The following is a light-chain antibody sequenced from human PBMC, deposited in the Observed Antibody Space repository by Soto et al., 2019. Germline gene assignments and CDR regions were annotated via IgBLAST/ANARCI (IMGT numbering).Light chain of an antibody. CDR1: QSISSW. J-gene: IGKJ2*01. CDR3: QQSYSSPRT. Sequence: DIQMTQSPSTLSASVGDRVTITCRARQSISSWLAWYQQKPGKAPKLLIYDASILESGVPSRFSGSGSGTEFTLTISSLQPEDFGTYYCQQSYSSPRTFGQGTKVDIK. V-gene: IGKV1-5*01. CDR2: DAS.